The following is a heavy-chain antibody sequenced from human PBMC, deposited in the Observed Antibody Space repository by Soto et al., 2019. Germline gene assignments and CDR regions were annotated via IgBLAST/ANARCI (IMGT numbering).Heavy chain of an antibody. V-gene: IGHV4-34*01. D-gene: IGHD3-10*01. CDR3: ARGRVVRGVKTSYYYGMDV. Sequence: PSETLSLTCAVYGGSFSGYYWSWIRQPPGKGLEWIGEINHSGSTNYNPSLKSRVTISVDTSKNQFSLKLSSVTAADTAVYYCARGRVVRGVKTSYYYGMDVWGQGTTVTVSS. CDR2: INHSGST. J-gene: IGHJ6*02. CDR1: GGSFSGYY.